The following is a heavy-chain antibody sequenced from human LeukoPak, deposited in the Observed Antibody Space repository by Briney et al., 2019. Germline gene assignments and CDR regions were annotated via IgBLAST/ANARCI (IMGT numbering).Heavy chain of an antibody. D-gene: IGHD4-17*01. CDR1: GFTFSSYA. V-gene: IGHV3-30-3*01. CDR3: ASVMTTSDFDY. CDR2: ISYDGSNK. Sequence: GGSPRLSCAASGFTFSSYAMHWVRQAPGKGLEWVAVISYDGSNKYYADSVKGRFTISRDNSKNTLYLQMNSLRAEDTAVYYCASVMTTSDFDYWGQGTLVTVSS. J-gene: IGHJ4*02.